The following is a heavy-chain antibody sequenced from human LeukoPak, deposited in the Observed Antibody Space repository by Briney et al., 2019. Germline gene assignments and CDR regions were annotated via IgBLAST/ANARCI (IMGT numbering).Heavy chain of an antibody. V-gene: IGHV3-9*01. Sequence: PGRSLSLSCAASGFTFDDYAMHWVRQAPGKGLEWVSGISWNSGSIGYADSVKGRFTISRDNDKNSLYLQMNSLRAEDTALYYCAKDSSGWDLDWYFDLWGRGTLVTVSS. CDR3: AKDSSGWDLDWYFDL. D-gene: IGHD6-19*01. J-gene: IGHJ2*01. CDR1: GFTFDDYA. CDR2: ISWNSGSI.